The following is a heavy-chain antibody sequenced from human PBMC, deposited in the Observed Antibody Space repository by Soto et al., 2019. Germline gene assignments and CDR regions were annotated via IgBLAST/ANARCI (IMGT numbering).Heavy chain of an antibody. V-gene: IGHV4-39*01. J-gene: IGHJ4*02. D-gene: IGHD7-27*01. Sequence: QLQLQESGPGLVKPSETLSLTCTVSAGSISSYYWGWIRRPPGKGLEWIGSIYYSGSTYYNPSLKSRVTISVDTSKNQFSLKLSSVTAADTAVYYCAIRWGYSFDYWGQGTLVTVSS. CDR3: AIRWGYSFDY. CDR2: IYYSGST. CDR1: AGSISSYY.